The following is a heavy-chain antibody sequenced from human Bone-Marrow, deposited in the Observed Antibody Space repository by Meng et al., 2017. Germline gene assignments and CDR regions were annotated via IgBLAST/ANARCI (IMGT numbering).Heavy chain of an antibody. Sequence: VALRQWGAGVLKPSATLSLTCVVSGGSFSDYYWSWFRQPPGKGLEWIGEINHSGSTNYNPSLESRATISVDTSQNNLSLKLSSVTAADSAVYYCARGPTTMAHDFDYWGQGTLVTASS. CDR3: ARGPTTMAHDFDY. CDR1: GGSFSDYY. V-gene: IGHV4-34*01. J-gene: IGHJ4*02. CDR2: INHSGST. D-gene: IGHD4-11*01.